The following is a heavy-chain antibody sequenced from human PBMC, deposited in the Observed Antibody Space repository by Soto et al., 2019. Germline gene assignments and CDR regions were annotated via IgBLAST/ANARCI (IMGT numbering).Heavy chain of an antibody. CDR3: ARQSCSSTSCFYDY. V-gene: IGHV1-2*02. J-gene: IGHJ4*02. D-gene: IGHD2-2*01. CDR2: LNPNTGAT. CDR1: EYTFTDNY. Sequence: ASVKVSCKTSEYTFTDNYIYWLRQAPGQGLEWMGWLNPNTGATDFAQRFQGRVTLTSDTSISTAYMELSRLTSDDTAVFYCARQSCSSTSCFYDYWGTGTLVTV.